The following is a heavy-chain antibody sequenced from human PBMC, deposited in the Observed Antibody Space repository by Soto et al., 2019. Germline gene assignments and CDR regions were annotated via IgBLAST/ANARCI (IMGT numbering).Heavy chain of an antibody. CDR2: INHSGST. D-gene: IGHD2-2*01. V-gene: IGHV4-34*01. CDR3: ARGGNIVVVPAAIAGGMDV. J-gene: IGHJ6*02. Sequence: PSETLSLTCAVYGGSFSGYYWSWIRQPPGKGLEWIGEINHSGSTNYNPSLKSRVTISVDTSKNQFSLKLSSVTAADTAVYYCARGGNIVVVPAAIAGGMDVWGQGTTVTVSS. CDR1: GGSFSGYY.